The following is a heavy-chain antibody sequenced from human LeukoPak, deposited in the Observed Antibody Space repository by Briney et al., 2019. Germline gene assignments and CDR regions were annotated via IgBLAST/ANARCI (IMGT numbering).Heavy chain of an antibody. D-gene: IGHD3-3*01. Sequence: SETLSLTCAVYGGSFSGYYWTWIRQPPGKGLEWIGEINHSGSTNYNPSLKSRVTISVDTSKNQFSLKLSSVTAADTAVYYCVRRVVELNIYNYWGQGTLVTVSS. CDR1: GGSFSGYY. V-gene: IGHV4-34*01. CDR2: INHSGST. J-gene: IGHJ4*02. CDR3: VRRVVELNIYNY.